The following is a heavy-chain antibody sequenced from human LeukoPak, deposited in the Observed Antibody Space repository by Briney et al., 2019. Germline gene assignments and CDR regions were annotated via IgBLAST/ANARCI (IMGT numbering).Heavy chain of an antibody. V-gene: IGHV1-69*05. CDR1: GGTFSNYA. Sequence: SVKVSCKASGGTFSNYAISWVRQAPGQGLEWMGGIIPIFGTANYAQKFQGRVTITTDESTSTAYMELSSLRSEDTAVYYCARGYYYDSSGYYNDAFDIWGQGTMVTVSS. CDR3: ARGYYYDSSGYYNDAFDI. CDR2: IIPIFGTA. J-gene: IGHJ3*02. D-gene: IGHD3-22*01.